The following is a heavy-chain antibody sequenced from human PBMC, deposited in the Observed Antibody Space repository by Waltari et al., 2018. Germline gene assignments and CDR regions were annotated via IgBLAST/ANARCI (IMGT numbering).Heavy chain of an antibody. J-gene: IGHJ4*02. V-gene: IGHV4-59*01. D-gene: IGHD1-26*01. CDR2: IFNGGAT. CDR3: TRSRSSGEQIHFDY. Sequence: QVQLQESGPGLVKPSETLSLTCTVSGAPIDRAYWTWVRQTPGKGLEWIGYIFNGGATNYDPALMSRVSISLDMANRQFSLNLMSVTAADTAVYFCTRSRSSGEQIHFDYWGRGILVTVSS. CDR1: GAPIDRAY.